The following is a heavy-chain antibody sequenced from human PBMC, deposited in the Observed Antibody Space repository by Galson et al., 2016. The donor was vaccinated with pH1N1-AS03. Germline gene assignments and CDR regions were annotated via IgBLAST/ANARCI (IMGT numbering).Heavy chain of an antibody. CDR1: GFTFGDYA. J-gene: IGHJ3*02. D-gene: IGHD3-10*01. Sequence: SLRLSCAASGFTFGDYAMHWVRQVPGKGLDWVSHINWNSGNIDYADSVKGRFTLSRDNARGFLHLQMKSLRTEDTGLYFCAKGQHGYGGSGSIDMWGQGTMVIVSS. V-gene: IGHV3-9*01. CDR3: AKGQHGYGGSGSIDM. CDR2: INWNSGNI.